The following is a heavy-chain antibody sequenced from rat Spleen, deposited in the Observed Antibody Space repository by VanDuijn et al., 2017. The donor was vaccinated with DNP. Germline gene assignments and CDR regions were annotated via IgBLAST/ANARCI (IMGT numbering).Heavy chain of an antibody. V-gene: IGHV5S13*01. CDR1: GFTFSNYG. CDR3: ARHMDSGPYYAMDA. CDR2: INTGGSNT. Sequence: EVQLVESGGGLVQPGRSLKLSCAASGFTFSNYGMAWVRQAPARGLEWVASINTGGSNTYYRDSVKGRFTISRDNAKSTLYLQMDSLRSEDTATYYCARHMDSGPYYAMDAWGQGTSVTVSS. D-gene: IGHD4-3*01. J-gene: IGHJ4*01.